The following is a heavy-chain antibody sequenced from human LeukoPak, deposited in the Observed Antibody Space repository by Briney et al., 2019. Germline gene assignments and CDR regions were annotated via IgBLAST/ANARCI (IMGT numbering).Heavy chain of an antibody. D-gene: IGHD4-17*01. CDR1: GGSISSGDYY. J-gene: IGHJ4*02. CDR2: IYYSGST. V-gene: IGHV4-30-4*01. CDR3: ARAYGDYVPHFDY. Sequence: SQTLSLTCTVSGGSISSGDYYWSWIRQPPGKGLEWIGYIYYSGSTYYNPSLKSRVTISVDTSKNQFSLKLSSVTAADTAVYYCARAYGDYVPHFDYWGQGTLVTVSS.